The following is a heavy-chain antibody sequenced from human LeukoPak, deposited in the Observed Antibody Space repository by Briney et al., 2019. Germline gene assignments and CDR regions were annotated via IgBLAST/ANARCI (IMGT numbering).Heavy chain of an antibody. CDR1: GGTFSSYA. Sequence: ASVKVSCKASGGTFSSYAISWVRQAPGQGPEWMGGIIPIFGTANYAQKFQGRVTITADESTSTAYMELSSLRSEDTAVYYCARDLDSSWHYYFDYWGQGTLVTVSS. V-gene: IGHV1-69*13. CDR3: ARDLDSSWHYYFDY. J-gene: IGHJ4*02. D-gene: IGHD6-13*01. CDR2: IIPIFGTA.